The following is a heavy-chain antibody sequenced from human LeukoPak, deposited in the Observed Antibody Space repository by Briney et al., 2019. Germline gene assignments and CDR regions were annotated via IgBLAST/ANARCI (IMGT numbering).Heavy chain of an antibody. D-gene: IGHD5-12*01. J-gene: IGHJ4*02. CDR2: ISYDGSNK. CDR1: GFTFSSYG. V-gene: IGHV3-30*18. CDR3: AKVVATMEIDY. Sequence: GGSLRLSCAASGFTFSSYGMHWVRQAPGKGLEWVAVISYDGSNKYYADSVKGRFTISRDNSKNTLYLQMNSLRAGDTAVYYCAKVVATMEIDYWGQGTLVTVSS.